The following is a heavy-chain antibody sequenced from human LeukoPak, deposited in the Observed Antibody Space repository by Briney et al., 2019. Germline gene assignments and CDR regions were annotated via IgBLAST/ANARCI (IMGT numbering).Heavy chain of an antibody. V-gene: IGHV4-30-2*01. CDR2: IYHSGST. D-gene: IGHD2-2*01. CDR1: GGSISSGGYY. J-gene: IGHJ4*02. Sequence: SETLSLTCTVSGGSISSGGYYWSWIRQPPGKGLEWIGYIYHSGSTYYNPSLKSRVTISVDRSKNQFSLKLSSVTAADTAVYYCARVVGCSSTSCYRGGDYWGQGTLVTVSS. CDR3: ARVVGCSSTSCYRGGDY.